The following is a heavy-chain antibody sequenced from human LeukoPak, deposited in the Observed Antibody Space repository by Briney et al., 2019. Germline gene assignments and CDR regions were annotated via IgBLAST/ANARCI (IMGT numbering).Heavy chain of an antibody. V-gene: IGHV3-74*01. Sequence: PGGSLGLSCAASGFTFSSYWMHWVRQAPGKGLVWVSRITNDGSKTTYTDSVKGRFTISRDNAKNMLYLQMNSLRAEDTAVYYCARSRNWWWFDPWGQGTLVTVSS. CDR2: ITNDGSKT. CDR3: ARSRNWWWFDP. J-gene: IGHJ5*02. D-gene: IGHD2-8*02. CDR1: GFTFSSYW.